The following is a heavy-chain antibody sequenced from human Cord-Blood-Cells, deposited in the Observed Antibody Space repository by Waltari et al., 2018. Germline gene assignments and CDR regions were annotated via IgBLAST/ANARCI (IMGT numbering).Heavy chain of an antibody. CDR2: INHGGST. J-gene: IGHJ4*02. CDR3: ARTIRGCGVY. Sequence: QVQLQQWGAGLLKPSETLSLTCAVYGGSFSGYYWSWIRQPPGKGLEWIGEINHGGSTNYNPSLKSRVTISVDTSKNQFSLKLSSVTAADTAVYYCARTIRGCGVYWGQGTLVTVSS. V-gene: IGHV4-34*01. CDR1: GGSFSGYY. D-gene: IGHD3-10*01.